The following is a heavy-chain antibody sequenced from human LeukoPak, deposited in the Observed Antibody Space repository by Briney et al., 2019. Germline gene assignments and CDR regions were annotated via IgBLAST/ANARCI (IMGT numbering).Heavy chain of an antibody. J-gene: IGHJ3*02. CDR2: INPSGGST. D-gene: IGHD3-9*01. V-gene: IGHV1-46*03. CDR3: AVPSGYYNYAFDI. Sequence: ASVKVSCKASGYTFTSYYMHWGRQAPGQGLEWMGIINPSGGSTSYAQKFQGRVTMTRDTSTSTVYMELSSLRSEDTAVYYCAVPSGYYNYAFDIWGQGTMVTVSS. CDR1: GYTFTSYY.